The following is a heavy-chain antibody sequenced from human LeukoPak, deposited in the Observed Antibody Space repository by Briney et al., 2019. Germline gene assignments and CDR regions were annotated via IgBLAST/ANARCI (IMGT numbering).Heavy chain of an antibody. V-gene: IGHV3-7*01. J-gene: IGHJ4*02. CDR2: IKQDGSEK. D-gene: IGHD5-18*01. CDR1: GLTFSSYW. CDR3: ARGPFYSYGYDY. Sequence: GGSLRLSCAASGLTFSSYWMSWVRQAPGKGLEWVANIKQDGSEKYYVDSVKGRFTISRDNAKNSLYLQMNSLRAEDTAVYYCARGPFYSYGYDYWGQGTLVTVSS.